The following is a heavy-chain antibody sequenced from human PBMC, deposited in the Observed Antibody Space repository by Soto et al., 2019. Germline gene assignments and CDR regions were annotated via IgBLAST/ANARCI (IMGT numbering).Heavy chain of an antibody. V-gene: IGHV3-30*03. CDR2: ISSDGRSD. J-gene: IGHJ4*02. CDR1: GFAFSDSA. Sequence: GGSLRLSCTTSGFAFSDSAIHWVRQTPGKGLEWVAVISSDGRSDHYGDSVRGRFTISRDNSKNTLYLQMNSLRAEDTAVYYCAREMARIHPPFDHWGQGALVTVPQ. CDR3: AREMARIHPPFDH.